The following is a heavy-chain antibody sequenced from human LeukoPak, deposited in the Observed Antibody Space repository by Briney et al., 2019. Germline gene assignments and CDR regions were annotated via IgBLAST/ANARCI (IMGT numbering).Heavy chain of an antibody. Sequence: GGSLRLSCAASGFTVSSNYMSWVRQAPGKGLEWVSAISGSGGSTYYADSVKGRFTISRDNSKNTLYLQMNSLRAEDTAVYYCAKAFVGEDYFDYWGQGTLVTVSS. J-gene: IGHJ4*02. CDR3: AKAFVGEDYFDY. CDR1: GFTVSSNY. V-gene: IGHV3-23*01. CDR2: ISGSGGST.